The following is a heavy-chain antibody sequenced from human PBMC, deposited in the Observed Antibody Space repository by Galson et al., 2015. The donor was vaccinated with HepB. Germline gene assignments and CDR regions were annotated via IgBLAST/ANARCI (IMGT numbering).Heavy chain of an antibody. D-gene: IGHD6-19*01. J-gene: IGHJ6*02. V-gene: IGHV3-30*02. CDR2: IRYDGSNK. CDR3: AKIAVAGTHSYYYYGMDV. Sequence: SLRLSCAASGFTFSSYGMHWVRQAPGKGLEWVAFIRYDGSNKYYADSVKGRFTISRDNSKNTLYLQMNSLRAEDTAVYYCAKIAVAGTHSYYYYGMDVWGQGTTVTVSS. CDR1: GFTFSSYG.